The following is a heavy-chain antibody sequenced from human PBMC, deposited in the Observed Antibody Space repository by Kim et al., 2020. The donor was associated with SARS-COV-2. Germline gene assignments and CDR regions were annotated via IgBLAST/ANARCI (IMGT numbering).Heavy chain of an antibody. CDR3: ASGLSSSSFLYYFDY. Sequence: SVKVSCKASGGTFSSYAISWVRQAPGQGLEWMGGIIPIFGTANYAQKFQGRVTITADESTSTAYMELSSLRSEDTAVYYCASGLSSSSFLYYFDYWGQGTLVTVSS. V-gene: IGHV1-69*13. J-gene: IGHJ4*02. CDR2: IIPIFGTA. D-gene: IGHD6-6*01. CDR1: GGTFSSYA.